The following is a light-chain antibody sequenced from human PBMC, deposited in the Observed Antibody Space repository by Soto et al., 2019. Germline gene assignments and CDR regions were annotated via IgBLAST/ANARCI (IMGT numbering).Light chain of an antibody. V-gene: IGKV1-8*01. CDR1: QGISSY. J-gene: IGKJ4*01. CDR3: QQVESYPST. CDR2: AAS. Sequence: AIRMTQSPSSLSASTGARVPITCRASQGISSYLAWYQQKPGKAPKLLIYAASTLQSGVPSRFSGSGFGTDFTLTITSLQPEDFATYYCQQVESYPSTFGGGTKVDIK.